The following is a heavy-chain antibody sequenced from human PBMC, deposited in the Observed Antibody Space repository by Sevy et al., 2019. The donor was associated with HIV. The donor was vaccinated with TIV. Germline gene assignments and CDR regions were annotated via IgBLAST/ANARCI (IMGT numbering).Heavy chain of an antibody. V-gene: IGHV3-49*03. CDR3: SKGGSGTGWFDP. D-gene: IGHD3-10*01. J-gene: IGHJ5*02. CDR2: IRSKASAGTT. Sequence: GGSLRLSCRASGFNFGDYPMSWFRQAPGKGLAWVGFIRSKASAGTTQYAASVKGRFTISRDDSESIAYLQMNSLKIEDTAVYYCSKGGSGTGWFDPWGQGTLVTVSS. CDR1: GFNFGDYP.